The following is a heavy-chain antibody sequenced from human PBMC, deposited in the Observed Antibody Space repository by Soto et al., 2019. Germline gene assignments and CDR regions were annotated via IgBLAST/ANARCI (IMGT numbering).Heavy chain of an antibody. D-gene: IGHD6-13*01. V-gene: IGHV4-31*03. CDR1: GGSISSGGYY. CDR3: AREVEQQLAYNWFDP. CDR2: IYYIGST. J-gene: IGHJ5*02. Sequence: SETLSLTCTVSGGSISSGGYYWNWIRQHPGKGLEWIGYIYYIGSTYYNPSLRSRVTISPDTSKNQFSLQLSSVTPADTAVYYCAREVEQQLAYNWFDPWGQGTLVTVSS.